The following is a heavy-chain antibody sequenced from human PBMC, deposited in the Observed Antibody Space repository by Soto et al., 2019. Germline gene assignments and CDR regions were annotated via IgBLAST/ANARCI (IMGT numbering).Heavy chain of an antibody. J-gene: IGHJ4*02. V-gene: IGHV3-23*01. D-gene: IGHD2-21*01. CDR2: ILHDETP. Sequence: PGGSLRLSCAASGFTFSTYAMTWVRQAPGRGLEWVSTILHDETPFYTDSVKGRFTISRDNVRGTLYLQMNGLRVEDAALYFCAKDLFHTSGQRCFFESWGQGSMVTVSS. CDR3: AKDLFHTSGQRCFFES. CDR1: GFTFSTYA.